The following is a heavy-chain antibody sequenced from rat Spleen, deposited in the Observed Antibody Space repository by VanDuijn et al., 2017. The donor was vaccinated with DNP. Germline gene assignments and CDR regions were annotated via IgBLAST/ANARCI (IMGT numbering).Heavy chain of an antibody. J-gene: IGHJ2*01. CDR1: GFTFSAYY. CDR3: VRWNSGHFDY. V-gene: IGHV5-22*01. Sequence: EVQRVESGGGLVQPGRSLTLSCAASGFTFSAYYMAWVRQAPANGLAWVAYIGSAAYAPYYGDSVKGRFTISRDNAKSTLYLQMISLRSEDMDTYYCVRWNSGHFDYWGQGVMVTVSS. CDR2: IGSAAYAP. D-gene: IGHD4-3*01.